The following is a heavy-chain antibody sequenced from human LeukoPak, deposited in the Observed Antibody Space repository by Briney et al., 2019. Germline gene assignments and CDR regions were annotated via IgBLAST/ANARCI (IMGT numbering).Heavy chain of an antibody. Sequence: GGSLRLSCSASGFTFSSYAMHWVRQAPGKGLEYVSAISSNGGSTYYADSVKGRFTISRDNSKNTLYLQMSSLRAEDTAVYYCVKGDRGSGWYRGAFDIWGPGTMVTVSS. D-gene: IGHD6-19*01. CDR1: GFTFSSYA. J-gene: IGHJ3*02. V-gene: IGHV3-64D*09. CDR3: VKGDRGSGWYRGAFDI. CDR2: ISSNGGST.